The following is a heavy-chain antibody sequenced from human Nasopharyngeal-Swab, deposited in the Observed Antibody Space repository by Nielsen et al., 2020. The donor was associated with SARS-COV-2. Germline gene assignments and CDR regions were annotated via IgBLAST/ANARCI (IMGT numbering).Heavy chain of an antibody. V-gene: IGHV1-2*02. Sequence: ASVKVSCKASGYTFTGYYMHWVRQAPGQGLEGMGWINPNSGGTNYAQKFQGRVTMTRDTSISTAYMELSRLRSDDTAVYYCARERATYSSSWYTPKSLYYYGMDVWGQGTTVTVSS. D-gene: IGHD6-13*01. CDR1: GYTFTGYY. CDR2: INPNSGGT. J-gene: IGHJ6*02. CDR3: ARERATYSSSWYTPKSLYYYGMDV.